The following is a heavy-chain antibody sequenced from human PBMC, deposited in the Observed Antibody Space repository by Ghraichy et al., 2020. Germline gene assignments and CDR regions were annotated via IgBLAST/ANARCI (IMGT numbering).Heavy chain of an antibody. D-gene: IGHD4-17*01. J-gene: IGHJ2*01. CDR3: ARGHMTTVTTGNWYFDL. CDR2: IIPIFGTA. V-gene: IGHV1-69*13. Sequence: SVKVSCKASGGTFSSYAISWVRQAPGQGLEWMGGIIPIFGTANYAQKFQGRVTITADESTSTAYMELSSLRSEDTAVYYCARGHMTTVTTGNWYFDLWGRGTLVTVSS. CDR1: GGTFSSYA.